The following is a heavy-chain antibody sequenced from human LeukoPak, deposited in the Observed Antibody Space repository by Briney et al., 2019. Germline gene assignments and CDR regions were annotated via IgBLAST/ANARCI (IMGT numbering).Heavy chain of an antibody. V-gene: IGHV4-59*02. D-gene: IGHD2-2*02. J-gene: IGHJ5*01. CDR1: GGSVTKYY. CDR2: IFHTGIT. Sequence: SETLSLTCTVSGGSVTKYYWHWIRQAPGKGLEWIGFIFHTGITNYNPSLKSRVTISVDTSKNQFSLKLTSVTAADTAVYFCARDLFPINWFESWGQGPLVTVSS. CDR3: ARDLFPINWFES.